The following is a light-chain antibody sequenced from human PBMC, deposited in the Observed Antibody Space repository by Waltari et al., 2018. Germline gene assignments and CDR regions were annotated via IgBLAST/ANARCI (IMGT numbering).Light chain of an antibody. CDR2: EGS. CDR3: CSYAGSSTYV. V-gene: IGLV2-23*01. CDR1: SSDVGSNNL. J-gene: IGLJ1*01. Sequence: QSALTQPASVSGSPGQSITISCTGTSSDVGSNNLVSWYQQHPGKAPKLMIYEGSKRSSGVSNLFSSAKSGNTSSLTIAGLQAEDEADYYCCSYAGSSTYVFGTGTKVTVL.